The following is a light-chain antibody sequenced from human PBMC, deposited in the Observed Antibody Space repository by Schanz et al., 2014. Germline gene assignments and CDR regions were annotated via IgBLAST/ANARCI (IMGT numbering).Light chain of an antibody. J-gene: IGKJ1*01. CDR2: GAS. Sequence: ETVMTQSPGTLSVSPGERATLSCRASQSVSSNLAWYQQKRGQAPRLLIYGASTRATGIPARFSGSGSGTELTLTISSLQSEDFAVYYCQQYGSSPQTFGQGTKVE. CDR1: QSVSSN. V-gene: IGKV3-15*01. CDR3: QQYGSSPQT.